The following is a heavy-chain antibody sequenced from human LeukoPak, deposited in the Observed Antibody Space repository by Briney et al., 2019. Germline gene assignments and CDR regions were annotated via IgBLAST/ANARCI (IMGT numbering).Heavy chain of an antibody. D-gene: IGHD6-13*01. CDR1: GFTFSSYS. V-gene: IGHV3-21*01. J-gene: IGHJ4*02. Sequence: MPGGSLRLSCAASGFTFSSYSMNWVRQAPGKGLEWVSSISSSSSYIYYADPVKGRFTISRDNAKNSLYLQVNSLRAEDAAVYYCARDGFSSSWYSILWGQGTLVTVSS. CDR3: ARDGFSSSWYSIL. CDR2: ISSSSSYI.